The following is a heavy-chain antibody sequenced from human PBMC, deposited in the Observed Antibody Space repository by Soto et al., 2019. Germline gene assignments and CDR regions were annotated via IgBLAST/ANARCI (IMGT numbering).Heavy chain of an antibody. CDR3: ARCDCSVGSCYTCWHFDL. Sequence: QVQLVQSGAEVKKPGASVKVSCKASGYTFNNYGISWVRQAPGQGLEWMGWIGPYNGNTDHAQNFQGRVTMTTDTPTNTAYMELRRLRSDDTALYYWARCDCSVGSCYTCWHFDLWGRGTLVTVSS. CDR2: IGPYNGNT. CDR1: GYTFNNYG. V-gene: IGHV1-18*01. J-gene: IGHJ2*01. D-gene: IGHD2-15*01.